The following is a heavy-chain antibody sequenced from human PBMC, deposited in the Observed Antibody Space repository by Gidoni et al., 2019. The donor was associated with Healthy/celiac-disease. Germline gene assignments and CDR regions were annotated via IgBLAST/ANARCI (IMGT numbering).Heavy chain of an antibody. Sequence: QVQLVQPGAEVKKPGSSVKFSCKASADTFSSYAISWVRQDPGQGLEWMGGIIPIYGTANYAQKFQGRVTITADESTSTAYMELSSLRSEDTAVYYCAREGYSSREGYWGQGTLVTVSS. CDR1: ADTFSSYA. D-gene: IGHD5-18*01. CDR3: AREGYSSREGY. CDR2: IIPIYGTA. J-gene: IGHJ4*02. V-gene: IGHV1-69*01.